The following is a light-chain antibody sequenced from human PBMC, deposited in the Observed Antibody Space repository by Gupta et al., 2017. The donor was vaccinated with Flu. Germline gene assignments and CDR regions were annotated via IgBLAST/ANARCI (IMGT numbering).Light chain of an antibody. CDR3: QQYNSYSPVWT. J-gene: IGKJ1*01. CDR2: KAS. Sequence: DIQMTQSPSTLSASVGDRVTITCRASQSISSWLAWYQQKPGKAPKLLIYKASSLESGVPSRFSGSGSGTEFTLTISSLQPDDVATYYCQQYNSYSPVWTFGQGTKVEIK. V-gene: IGKV1-5*03. CDR1: QSISSW.